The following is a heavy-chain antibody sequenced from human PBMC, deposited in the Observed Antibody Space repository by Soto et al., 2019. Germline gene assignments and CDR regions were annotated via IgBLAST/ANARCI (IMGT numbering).Heavy chain of an antibody. V-gene: IGHV2-5*01. CDR2: IYWNDDK. CDR3: AHRLRNRRGYSYGIYFDY. Sequence: SGPTLVNPTQTLTLTCTFSGFPLSTSGVGVGWIRQPPGKALEWLALIYWNDDKRYSPSLKSRLTITKDTSKNQVVLTMTNMDPVDTATYYCAHRLRNRRGYSYGIYFDYWGQGTLVTVSS. CDR1: GFPLSTSGVG. D-gene: IGHD5-18*01. J-gene: IGHJ4*02.